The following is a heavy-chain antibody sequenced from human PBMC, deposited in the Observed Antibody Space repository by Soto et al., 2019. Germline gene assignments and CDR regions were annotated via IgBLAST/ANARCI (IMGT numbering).Heavy chain of an antibody. V-gene: IGHV1-18*01. Sequence: ASVKVSCKASGYTFTYHGITWVRQAPGQGLEWMGWISGCTGNADYAQRFQGRVIMTTDTSTSTAYMEVRSLRSDDTAVYYCARERGSGSWYVAVYYWGQGTLVTVSS. J-gene: IGHJ4*02. CDR1: GYTFTYHG. D-gene: IGHD6-13*01. CDR2: ISGCTGNA. CDR3: ARERGSGSWYVAVYY.